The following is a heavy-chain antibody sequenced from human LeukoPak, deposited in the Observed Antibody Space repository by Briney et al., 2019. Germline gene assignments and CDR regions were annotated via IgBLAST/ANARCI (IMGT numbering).Heavy chain of an antibody. J-gene: IGHJ3*02. Sequence: PGGSLRLSCAASGFTFSSYSMNWVRQAPGKGLEWVSYISSSSSTIYYADSVKGRFTISRDNAKNTLYLQMNSLRAEDTAVYYCHQQLVENDALDIWGQGTMVTVSS. V-gene: IGHV3-48*01. CDR1: GFTFSSYS. CDR2: ISSSSSTI. CDR3: HQQLVENDALDI. D-gene: IGHD6-13*01.